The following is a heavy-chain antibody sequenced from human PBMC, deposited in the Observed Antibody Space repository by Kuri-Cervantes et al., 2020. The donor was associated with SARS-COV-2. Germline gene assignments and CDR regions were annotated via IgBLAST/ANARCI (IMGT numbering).Heavy chain of an antibody. CDR1: GFTFSSYW. D-gene: IGHD2-15*01. V-gene: IGHV3-30*03. CDR3: AREGCSGGSCYSAFSGFDY. CDR2: ISYDGSNK. Sequence: GESLKISCAASGFTFSSYWMHWVRQATGKGLEWVAVISYDGSNKYYADSVKGRFTISRDNSKNTLYLQMNSLRAEDTAVYYCAREGCSGGSCYSAFSGFDYWGQGTLVTVSS. J-gene: IGHJ4*02.